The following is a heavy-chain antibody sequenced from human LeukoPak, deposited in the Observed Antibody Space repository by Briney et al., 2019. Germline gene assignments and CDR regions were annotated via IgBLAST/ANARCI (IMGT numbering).Heavy chain of an antibody. J-gene: IGHJ3*02. V-gene: IGHV4-34*01. Sequence: SETLSLTCAVYGGSFSGYYWSWIRQPPGKGLEWIGEINHSGSTNYNPSLKSRVTISVDTSKNQFSLSLSSVTAADTAFYYCARRLEVVISHDAFDIWGQGTMVSVSS. CDR3: ARRLEVVISHDAFDI. CDR2: INHSGST. CDR1: GGSFSGYY. D-gene: IGHD3-22*01.